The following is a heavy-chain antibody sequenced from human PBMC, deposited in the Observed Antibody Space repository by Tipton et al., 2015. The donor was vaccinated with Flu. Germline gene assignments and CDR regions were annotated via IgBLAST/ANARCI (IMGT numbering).Heavy chain of an antibody. CDR2: ISYDGSNK. V-gene: IGHV3-30-3*01. J-gene: IGHJ6*02. D-gene: IGHD1-14*01. CDR1: GFTFSSYA. CDR3: ARSGTRRYYYGMDV. Sequence: SLRLSCAASGFTFSSYAMHWVRQAPGKGLEWVAVISYDGSNKYYADSVKGRFTISRDNSKNTLYLQMNSLRAEDTAVYYCARSGTRRYYYGMDVWGQGTTVTVSS.